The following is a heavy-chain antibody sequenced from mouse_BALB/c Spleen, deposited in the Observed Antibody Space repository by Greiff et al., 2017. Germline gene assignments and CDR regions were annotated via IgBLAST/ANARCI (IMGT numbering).Heavy chain of an antibody. Sequence: VQLKESGPELVKPGASVKISCKASGYSFTGYFMNWVKQSHGKSLEWIGRINPYNGDTFYNQKFKGKATLTVDKSSSTAHMELLSLTSEDSAVYYCGKGLWDYPWYFDVWGAGTTVTVSS. V-gene: IGHV1-37*01. J-gene: IGHJ1*01. CDR3: GKGLWDYPWYFDV. D-gene: IGHD1-1*02. CDR2: INPYNGDT. CDR1: GYSFTGYF.